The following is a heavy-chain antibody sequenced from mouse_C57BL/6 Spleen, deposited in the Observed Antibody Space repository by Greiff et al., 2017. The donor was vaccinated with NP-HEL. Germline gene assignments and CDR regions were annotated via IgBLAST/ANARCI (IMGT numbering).Heavy chain of an antibody. J-gene: IGHJ4*01. Sequence: VQLKQSGPELVKPGASVKIPCKASGYTFTDYNMDWVKQSHGKSLEWIGDINPNNGGTIYNQKFKGKATLNVDKSSSTAYMELRILTSEDTAVYYCARERSLESIYDGYYVYAMDYWGQGTSVTVSS. CDR1: GYTFTDYN. D-gene: IGHD2-3*01. CDR2: INPNNGGT. V-gene: IGHV1-18*01. CDR3: ARERSLESIYDGYYVYAMDY.